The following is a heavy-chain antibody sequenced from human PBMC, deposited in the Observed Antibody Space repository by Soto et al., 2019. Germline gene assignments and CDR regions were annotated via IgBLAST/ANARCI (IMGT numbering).Heavy chain of an antibody. CDR2: IWYDGTQK. CDR3: ARAGGTTVTGLWHFDS. J-gene: IGHJ4*02. V-gene: IGHV3-33*01. D-gene: IGHD4-17*01. CDR1: GFTFNTYS. Sequence: QVQLEESGGGVVQPGRSLRLSCEASGFTFNTYSMHWVRQPPGKGLEWLAAIWYDGTQKYYADSVKGRFIISRDNSKKTLSVEMNSLRAEDTAVYYCARAGGTTVTGLWHFDSWGQGTLVTVSS.